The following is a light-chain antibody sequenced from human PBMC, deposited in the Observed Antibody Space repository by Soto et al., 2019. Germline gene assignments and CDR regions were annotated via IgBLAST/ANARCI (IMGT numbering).Light chain of an antibody. V-gene: IGKV3-11*01. CDR1: QSVSSY. J-gene: IGKJ3*01. CDR3: QQRSNWAIFT. Sequence: EIVLTQSPATLSLSPGERATLSCRASQSVSSYLAWYQQKPGQAPRLLIYDASNRATGIPARFSGSGSGIDFTLTISSLEPEDFAVYYCQQRSNWAIFTFGPGTKVDIK. CDR2: DAS.